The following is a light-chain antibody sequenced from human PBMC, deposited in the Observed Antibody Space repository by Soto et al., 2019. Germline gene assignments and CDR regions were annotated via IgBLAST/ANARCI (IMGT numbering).Light chain of an antibody. Sequence: DIQMTQSPSSLSASVGDRVPITCRASQSISTSLNWYQQKPGKAPKFLIYDASRLQSGVPSRFSVSGSGTGFSVTISCLQPEEFATYYCQQSYSTPRYTFGQGTKLEIK. CDR1: QSISTS. J-gene: IGKJ2*01. CDR3: QQSYSTPRYT. CDR2: DAS. V-gene: IGKV1-39*01.